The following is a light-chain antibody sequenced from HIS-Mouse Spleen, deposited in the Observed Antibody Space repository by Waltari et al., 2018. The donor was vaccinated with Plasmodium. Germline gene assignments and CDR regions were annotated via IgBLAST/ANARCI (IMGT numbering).Light chain of an antibody. J-gene: IGKJ4*01. V-gene: IGKV1-8*01. CDR2: AAS. Sequence: AIRMTQSPSSFSASTGDRVTINCRASQGISSYLSWYQQKPGKGPKLLIYAASTLPSGVPSRCSGSGSGTDFTLTISCLQSEDFATYYCQQYYSYPLTFCGGTKVEIK. CDR3: QQYYSYPLT. CDR1: QGISSY.